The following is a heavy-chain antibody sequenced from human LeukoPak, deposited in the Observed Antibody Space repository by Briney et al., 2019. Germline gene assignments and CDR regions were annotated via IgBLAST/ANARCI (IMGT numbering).Heavy chain of an antibody. CDR3: ARDLKWFGEFTTAFDY. CDR1: GGSISSYY. Sequence: SETLSLTCTVSGGSISSYYWSWIRQPAGKGLEWIGRIYTSGSTNYNPSLKSRVTMSVDTSKNQFSLKLSSVTAADTAVYYCARDLKWFGEFTTAFDYWGQGTLVTVSS. V-gene: IGHV4-4*07. J-gene: IGHJ4*02. CDR2: IYTSGST. D-gene: IGHD3-10*01.